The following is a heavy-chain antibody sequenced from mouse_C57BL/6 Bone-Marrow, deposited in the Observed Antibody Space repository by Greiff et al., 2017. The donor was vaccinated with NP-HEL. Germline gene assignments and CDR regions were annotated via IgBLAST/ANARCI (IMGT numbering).Heavy chain of an antibody. J-gene: IGHJ3*01. Sequence: DVQLVESGEGLVKPGGSLKLSCAASGFTFSSYAMSWVRQTPEKRLEWVAYISSGGDYIYYADTVKGRFTISRDNARNTLYLQMSSLKSEDTAMYYCTRDENYYDYDPFFAYWGQGTLVTVSA. CDR1: GFTFSSYA. D-gene: IGHD2-4*01. V-gene: IGHV5-9-1*02. CDR2: ISSGGDYI. CDR3: TRDENYYDYDPFFAY.